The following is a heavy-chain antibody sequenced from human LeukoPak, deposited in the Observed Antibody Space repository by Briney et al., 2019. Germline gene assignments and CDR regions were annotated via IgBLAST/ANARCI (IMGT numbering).Heavy chain of an antibody. D-gene: IGHD3-22*01. J-gene: IGHJ3*02. CDR1: GFTFSGYA. Sequence: GGSLRLSCAASGFTFSGYAMGWVRQAPGKGLEWVSAISVDGSHTYYADSVKGRFTTSRDNSRNTLSLQMSSLRAEDAAVYYCAKSFDTSGRRAFDIWGQGTMVTVSS. CDR3: AKSFDTSGRRAFDI. V-gene: IGHV3-23*01. CDR2: ISVDGSHT.